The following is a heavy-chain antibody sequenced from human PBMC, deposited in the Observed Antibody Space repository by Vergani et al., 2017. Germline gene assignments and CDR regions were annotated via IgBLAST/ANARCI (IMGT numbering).Heavy chain of an antibody. CDR1: SFKLGDYG. J-gene: IGHJ3*01. CDR3: AREYSSTSVRAFDF. CDR2: VSTGTKSQ. V-gene: IGHV3-30*19. Sequence: QVQLVESGGGVVQPGRSLRLSCTPSSFKLGDYGMHWVRQAPGRGLEWVSFVSTGTKSQSYAESVKGRFTISRDSAKNSLYLQMDSLRAEDTAVYYCAREYSSTSVRAFDFWGQGTKVTVSS. D-gene: IGHD2-2*01.